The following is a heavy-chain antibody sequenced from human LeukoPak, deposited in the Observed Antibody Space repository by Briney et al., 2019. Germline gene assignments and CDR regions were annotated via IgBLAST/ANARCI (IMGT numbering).Heavy chain of an antibody. CDR3: ARGGDYGDLRYFDY. D-gene: IGHD4-17*01. CDR2: IYYRGST. V-gene: IGHV4-59*01. J-gene: IGHJ4*02. CDR1: GGSINNYY. Sequence: PSETLSLTCTVSGGSINNYYWSWIRQPPGKGLEWIGYIYYRGSTNYNPSLKSRVTFSVDTAKNQFSLKLNSVTAADTAVYYCARGGDYGDLRYFDYWGQGTLVTVSS.